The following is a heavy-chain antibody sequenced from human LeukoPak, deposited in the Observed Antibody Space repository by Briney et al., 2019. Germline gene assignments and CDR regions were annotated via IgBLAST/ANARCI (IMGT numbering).Heavy chain of an antibody. CDR1: GFTFGTYW. J-gene: IGHJ6*03. Sequence: GGSLRLSCGASGFTFGTYWMHWVRQAPGKGLVWVSRINSDGSSTSYADSVKGRFTISRDNAKNTLYLQMNSLRAEDTAVYYCARVSLYYYGSGSYMDVWGKGTTVTVSS. CDR2: INSDGSST. CDR3: ARVSLYYYGSGSYMDV. V-gene: IGHV3-74*01. D-gene: IGHD3-10*01.